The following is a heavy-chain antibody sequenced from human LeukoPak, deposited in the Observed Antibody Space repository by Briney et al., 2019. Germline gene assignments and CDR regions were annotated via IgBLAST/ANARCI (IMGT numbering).Heavy chain of an antibody. J-gene: IGHJ4*02. V-gene: IGHV3-23*01. D-gene: IGHD5-18*01. CDR2: ISGSGGST. CDR1: GFTFSSYA. Sequence: PGGSLRLSCAASGFTFSSYAMSWVRHAARKGLEFVSAISGSGGSTYYADSVKGRFTISRDNSKNTLYLQMNSLRAEDTAVYYCANSAGQLWFFLDYWGQGTLVTVSS. CDR3: ANSAGQLWFFLDY.